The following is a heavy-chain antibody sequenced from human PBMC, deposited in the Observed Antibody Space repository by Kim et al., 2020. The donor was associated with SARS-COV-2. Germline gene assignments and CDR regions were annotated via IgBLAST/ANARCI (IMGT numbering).Heavy chain of an antibody. Sequence: SETLSLTCTVSGGSISSSSYYWGWIRQPPGKGLEWIGSIYYSGSTYYNPSLKSRVTISVDTSKNQFSLKLSSVTAADTAVYYCARHVSPGYDFWSGYYWAGAFDIWGQGTMVTVSS. CDR2: IYYSGST. J-gene: IGHJ3*02. CDR1: GGSISSSSYY. D-gene: IGHD3-3*01. CDR3: ARHVSPGYDFWSGYYWAGAFDI. V-gene: IGHV4-39*01.